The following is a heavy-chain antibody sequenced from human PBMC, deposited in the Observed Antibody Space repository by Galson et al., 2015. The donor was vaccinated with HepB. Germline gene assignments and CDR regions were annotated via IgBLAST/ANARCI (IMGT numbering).Heavy chain of an antibody. CDR1: KFTFSAYT. D-gene: IGHD6-13*01. V-gene: IGHV3-21*01. Sequence: LRLSCAASKFTFSAYTMNWVRQAPGKGLEWVSSISRGNSFIYYADSVKGRFTISRDNAKKSLYLQMNSLRAEDTAVYYCARDLIAAGLDYYAMDVWGQGTTVTVSS. J-gene: IGHJ6*02. CDR2: ISRGNSFI. CDR3: ARDLIAAGLDYYAMDV.